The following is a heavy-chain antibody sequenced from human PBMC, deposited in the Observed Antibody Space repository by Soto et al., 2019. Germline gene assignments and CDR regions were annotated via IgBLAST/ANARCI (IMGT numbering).Heavy chain of an antibody. V-gene: IGHV3-9*01. J-gene: IGHJ6*02. CDR2: ISWNSGSV. CDR1: GFTFDDYA. CDR3: AKDIENYLFGMDV. Sequence: GGSLRLSCAASGFTFDDYAMHWVRQAPGKGLEWVSGISWNSGSVDYGDSVKGRFTISRDNGKNSLYLQMNNLRVEDTALYYCAKDIENYLFGMDVWGQGTTVTVSS.